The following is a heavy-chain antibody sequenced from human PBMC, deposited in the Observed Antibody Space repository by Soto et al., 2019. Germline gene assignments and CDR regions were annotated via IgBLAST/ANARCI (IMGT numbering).Heavy chain of an antibody. CDR1: GYTFTGYY. J-gene: IGHJ3*02. CDR2: INPNSGGT. CDR3: ARGLPAALMVRGVITDAFDI. D-gene: IGHD3-10*01. Sequence: ASVKVSCKASGYTFTGYYMHWVRQAPGQGLEWMGWINPNSGGTNYAQKFQGWVTMTRDTSISTAYMELSRLRSDDTAVYYCARGLPAALMVRGVITDAFDIWGQGTMVTVSS. V-gene: IGHV1-2*04.